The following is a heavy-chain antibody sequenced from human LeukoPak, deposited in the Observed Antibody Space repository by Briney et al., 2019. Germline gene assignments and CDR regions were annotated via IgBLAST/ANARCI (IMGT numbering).Heavy chain of an antibody. D-gene: IGHD6-19*01. V-gene: IGHV3-15*01. CDR1: GFTFSNAW. Sequence: GGSLRLSCAASGFTFSNAWMSWVRQAPGKGLEWVGHIKTKTDGGTADYAAPVKGRFTISRDDSKNTLYLQMNSLKTEDTAVYYCTTDAAVAGAIDFQHWGQGTLVTVSS. CDR3: TTDAAVAGAIDFQH. CDR2: IKTKTDGGTA. J-gene: IGHJ1*01.